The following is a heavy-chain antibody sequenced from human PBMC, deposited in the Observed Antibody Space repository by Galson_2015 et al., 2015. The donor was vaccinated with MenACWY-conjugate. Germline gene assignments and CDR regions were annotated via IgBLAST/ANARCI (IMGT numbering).Heavy chain of an antibody. V-gene: IGHV4-4*02. J-gene: IGHJ4*02. CDR3: ARVWDSSGSFGY. CDR2: IYHSGST. CDR1: GGSIRSSNW. D-gene: IGHD6-19*01. Sequence: LSLTCAVSGGSIRSSNWWSWVRQPPGKGLEWIGEIYHSGSTNYNPALKSRVTISVDKSKNQFSLKLSSVTAADTAVYYCARVWDSSGSFGYWGQGTLVTVSS.